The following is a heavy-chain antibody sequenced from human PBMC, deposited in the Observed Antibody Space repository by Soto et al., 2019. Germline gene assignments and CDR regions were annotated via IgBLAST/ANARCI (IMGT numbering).Heavy chain of an antibody. V-gene: IGHV4-39*01. CDR3: ARHPFSFGIAAAAEGWFDP. Sequence: QLQLQESGPGLVKPSETLSLTCTVSGGSISSSSYYWGWIRQPPGKGLEWIGSIYYSGSTYYIPSPNGRVTISLDTSKNTFSLQLSSVTAADTAVYYWARHPFSFGIAAAAEGWFDPRGQGTLVTVSS. J-gene: IGHJ5*02. CDR1: GGSISSSSYY. D-gene: IGHD6-13*01. CDR2: IYYSGST.